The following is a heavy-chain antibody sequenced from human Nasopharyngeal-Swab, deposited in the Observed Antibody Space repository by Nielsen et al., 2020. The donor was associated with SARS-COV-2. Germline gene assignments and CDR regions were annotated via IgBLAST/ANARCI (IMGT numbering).Heavy chain of an antibody. V-gene: IGHV4-39*07. D-gene: IGHD3-22*01. CDR3: ARDLHDSSGYYPGYFDY. CDR1: GGSISSSSYY. Sequence: SETLSLTCTVSGGSISSSSYYWGWIRQPPGKGLEWIGSIYHSGSTNYNPSLKSRVTISVDKSKNQFSLKLSSVTAADTAVYYCARDLHDSSGYYPGYFDYWGQGTLVTVSS. J-gene: IGHJ4*02. CDR2: IYHSGST.